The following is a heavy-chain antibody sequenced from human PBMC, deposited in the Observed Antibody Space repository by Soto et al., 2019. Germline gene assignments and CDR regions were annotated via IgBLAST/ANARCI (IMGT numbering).Heavy chain of an antibody. CDR3: ARVARSHYVWGSYRLSNWFDP. Sequence: ASETLSLTCAVYGGSFSGYYWSWIRQPPGKGLEWIGEINHSGSTNYIPSLKSRVTMSVDKNKNQVSLEVYSVTAADTAVYYCARVARSHYVWGSYRLSNWFDPWGQGTLVTVSS. CDR1: GGSFSGYY. J-gene: IGHJ5*02. D-gene: IGHD3-16*02. CDR2: INHSGST. V-gene: IGHV4-34*01.